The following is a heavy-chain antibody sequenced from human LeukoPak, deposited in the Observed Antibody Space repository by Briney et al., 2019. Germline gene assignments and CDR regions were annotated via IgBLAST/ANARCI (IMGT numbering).Heavy chain of an antibody. J-gene: IGHJ4*02. Sequence: GGSLRLSCAASGFVFSSYAMNWVRQAPGKGLEWISYISSDSGTIYYADSMKGRFTISRDNARNSLYLQMNSLRAEDTAVYYCARDKKGTDYWGQGTLVTVSS. CDR1: GFVFSSYA. D-gene: IGHD3-10*01. CDR3: ARDKKGTDY. V-gene: IGHV3-48*01. CDR2: ISSDSGTI.